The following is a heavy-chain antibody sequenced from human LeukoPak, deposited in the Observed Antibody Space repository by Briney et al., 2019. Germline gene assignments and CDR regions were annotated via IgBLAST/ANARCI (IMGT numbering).Heavy chain of an antibody. CDR3: ARVSYYYDSSGYPGYYFDY. Sequence: ASVKVSCKASGYTFTDYYIHWVRQAPGQGLEWMGWINPNSGGTNYAQKFQGRVTMTRDTSISTAYMELSRLRSDDTAVYYCARVSYYYDSSGYPGYYFDYWGQGTLVTVSS. CDR1: GYTFTDYY. D-gene: IGHD3-22*01. V-gene: IGHV1-2*02. J-gene: IGHJ4*02. CDR2: INPNSGGT.